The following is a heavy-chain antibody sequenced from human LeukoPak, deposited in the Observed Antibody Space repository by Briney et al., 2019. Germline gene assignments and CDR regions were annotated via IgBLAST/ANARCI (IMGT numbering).Heavy chain of an antibody. V-gene: IGHV1-69*13. Sequence: ASVKVSCKASGGAFSSYAISWVRQAPGQGLEWMGGIIPIFGTANYAQKFQGRVTITADESTSTAYMELSSLRSEDTAVYYCARGDSSSWYFYDWGQGTLVTVSS. D-gene: IGHD6-13*01. CDR1: GGAFSSYA. J-gene: IGHJ4*02. CDR3: ARGDSSSWYFYD. CDR2: IIPIFGTA.